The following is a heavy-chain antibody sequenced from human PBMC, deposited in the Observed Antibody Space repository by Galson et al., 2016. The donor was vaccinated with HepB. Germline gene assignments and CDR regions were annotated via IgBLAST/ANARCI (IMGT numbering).Heavy chain of an antibody. D-gene: IGHD5-24*01. V-gene: IGHV1-45*02. J-gene: IGHJ4*02. CDR1: GYTFTYRY. CDR2: ITPSNGNA. CDR3: VGGYNEVGDY. Sequence: SVKVSCKASGYTFTYRYLHWVRQAPGQTLEWMGWITPSNGNANYGQKFKDRVTFTRDTSMSTGYMELSSLRSEDTAIYYCVGGYNEVGDYWGQGTQVTVSS.